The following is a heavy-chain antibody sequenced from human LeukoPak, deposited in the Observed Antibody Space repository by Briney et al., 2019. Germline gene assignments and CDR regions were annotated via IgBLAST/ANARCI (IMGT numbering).Heavy chain of an antibody. D-gene: IGHD3-10*01. CDR2: ISYDGSNK. J-gene: IGHJ6*02. Sequence: GGSLRLSCAASGFTFSSYGMHWVRQAPGKGLDWVAVISYDGSNKYYADSVKGRFTISRDNSKNTLYLQMNSLRAEDTAVYYCAKTAPPLLWFGEYRPYDYYYGMDVWGQGTTVTVSS. V-gene: IGHV3-30*18. CDR1: GFTFSSYG. CDR3: AKTAPPLLWFGEYRPYDYYYGMDV.